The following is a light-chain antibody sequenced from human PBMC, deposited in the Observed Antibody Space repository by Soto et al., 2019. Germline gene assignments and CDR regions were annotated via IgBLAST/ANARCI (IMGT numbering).Light chain of an antibody. CDR2: GNN. V-gene: IGLV1-47*02. J-gene: IGLJ3*02. CDR1: SSNIGSNY. CDR3: AAWDDSLSGRV. Sequence: QAVVTQPPSASGTPGQRVTISCSGSSSNIGSNYVYWYQQLPGTAPKLLIYGNNQRPSGVPDRFSGSKSGTSASLAITGLRSDDEADYYCAAWDDSLSGRVFGGGTKLTVL.